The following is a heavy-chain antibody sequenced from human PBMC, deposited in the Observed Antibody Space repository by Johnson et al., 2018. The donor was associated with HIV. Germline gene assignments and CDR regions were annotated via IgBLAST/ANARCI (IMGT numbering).Heavy chain of an antibody. J-gene: IGHJ3*02. Sequence: EQLVESGGGLVKPGGSLRLSCAASGFTFSNAWMSWVRQAPGKGLEWVGRIKSKTDGGTTDYAAPVKGRFTISRDNSKNTLYLQMNSLRADDTAVYYCAREGPSERAGFDIWGQGTMVTVSS. CDR3: AREGPSERAGFDI. V-gene: IGHV3-15*05. CDR2: IKSKTDGGTT. CDR1: GFTFSNAW.